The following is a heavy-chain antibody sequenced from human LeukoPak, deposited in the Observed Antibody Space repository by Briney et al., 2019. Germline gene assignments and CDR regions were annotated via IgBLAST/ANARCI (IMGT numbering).Heavy chain of an antibody. Sequence: PGGSLRLSCAASGFSFSDYFMSWIRQAPGKGLEWVSDITASGATTQYADSVKGRFTISRDNAKKSLFLQMNSLRAEDTAVYYCTRGRYNYNYWGLGTLVTVSS. CDR2: ITASGATT. CDR1: GFSFSDYF. D-gene: IGHD5-24*01. CDR3: TRGRYNYNY. V-gene: IGHV3-11*01. J-gene: IGHJ4*02.